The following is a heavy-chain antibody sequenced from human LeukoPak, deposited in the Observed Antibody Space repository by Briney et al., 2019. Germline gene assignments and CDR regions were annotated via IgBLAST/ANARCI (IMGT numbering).Heavy chain of an antibody. V-gene: IGHV4-59*08. CDR1: GDSISSYY. Sequence: SETLSLTCTVSGDSISSYYWSWIRQPPGKGLEWIGYFSYSGSTNYNPSLKSRVTISVDTSKNQFSLKLSSVTAADTAVYYCARSDYYGSGRGPFDVWGQGTTVTVSS. J-gene: IGHJ6*02. D-gene: IGHD3-10*01. CDR3: ARSDYYGSGRGPFDV. CDR2: FSYSGST.